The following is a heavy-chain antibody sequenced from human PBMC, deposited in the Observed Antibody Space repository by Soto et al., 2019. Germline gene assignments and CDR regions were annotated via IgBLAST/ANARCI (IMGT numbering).Heavy chain of an antibody. CDR2: IYYSGST. Sequence: ASETLSLTSPVSGGYIGSYCWTWIRQPPGEGLEWIGYIYYSGSTNYNPSLKSRVTISIDTSKNQFSLKLRSVTAADTAVYYCARKDGYDYIWGSSNAFDIWGQGTMVTVSS. CDR3: ARKDGYDYIWGSSNAFDI. V-gene: IGHV4-59*01. D-gene: IGHD3-16*01. J-gene: IGHJ3*02. CDR1: GGYIGSYC.